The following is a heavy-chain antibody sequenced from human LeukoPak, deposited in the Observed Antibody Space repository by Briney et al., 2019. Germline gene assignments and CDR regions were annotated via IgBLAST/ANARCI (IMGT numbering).Heavy chain of an antibody. V-gene: IGHV1-69*01. Sequence: ASVKVSCKASGGTFSSYAISWVRQAPGQGLEWMGGIIPIFGTANYAQKFQGRVTITADESMSTAYMELSSLRSEDTAVYYCARDRIGTGYPFDYWGQGTLVTVSS. CDR1: GGTFSSYA. D-gene: IGHD3/OR15-3a*01. CDR3: ARDRIGTGYPFDY. CDR2: IIPIFGTA. J-gene: IGHJ4*02.